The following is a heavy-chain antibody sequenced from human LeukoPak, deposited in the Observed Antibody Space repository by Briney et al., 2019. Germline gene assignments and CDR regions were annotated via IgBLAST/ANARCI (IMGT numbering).Heavy chain of an antibody. CDR3: ARDGSPSTYYYYYMDV. J-gene: IGHJ6*03. D-gene: IGHD1-1*01. V-gene: IGHV4-61*02. Sequence: SQTLSLTCTVSGGSISSGSYYWSWLRQPAGKGLEWIGRIYTSGSTNYNPSLKSRVTISVDTSKNQFSLKLSSVTAADTAVYYCARDGSPSTYYYYYMDVWGKGTTVTVSS. CDR2: IYTSGST. CDR1: GGSISSGSYY.